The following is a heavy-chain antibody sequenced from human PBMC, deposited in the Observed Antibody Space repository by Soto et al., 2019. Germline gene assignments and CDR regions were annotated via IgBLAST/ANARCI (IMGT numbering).Heavy chain of an antibody. Sequence: ASVKVSCKASGYAFTSYGIHWVRQAPGQRLEWMGWINAANGDTKYSPKFQGRVTITRDTSASTAYMELSSLRSEDTAVYYCVRRHVSATGIDWFDPWGQGTLVTVSS. CDR1: GYAFTSYG. J-gene: IGHJ5*02. CDR3: VRRHVSATGIDWFDP. V-gene: IGHV1-3*01. CDR2: INAANGDT. D-gene: IGHD6-13*01.